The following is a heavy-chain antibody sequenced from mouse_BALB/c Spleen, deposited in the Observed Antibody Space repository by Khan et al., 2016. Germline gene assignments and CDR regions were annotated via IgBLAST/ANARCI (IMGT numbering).Heavy chain of an antibody. CDR3: ARACYGHYYAMDY. D-gene: IGHD2-10*01. Sequence: VQLQESGAELMKPGASVKISCKATGYTFSSYWIEWVKQRPGHGLEWIGEILPGIGNTNYTEKLKGKATFNADTSSNLAYLQLSRLTSEDSAVEYCARACYGHYYAMDYWGQGTSVTVSS. CDR1: GYTFSSYW. V-gene: IGHV1-9*01. J-gene: IGHJ4*01. CDR2: ILPGIGNT.